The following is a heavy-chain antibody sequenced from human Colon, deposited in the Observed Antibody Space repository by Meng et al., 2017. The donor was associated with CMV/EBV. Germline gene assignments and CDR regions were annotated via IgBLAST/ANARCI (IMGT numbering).Heavy chain of an antibody. CDR2: IKQDGREK. CDR3: ARDRRNNVGMDV. Sequence: ESLMISCAASGFTFSSYWMSWVRQAPGKGLEWVANIKQDGREKYYVDSVEGRFTICRDNPKTSLSLQMNSLRAEDTAVQYCARDRRNNVGMDVWGQGTTVTVSS. V-gene: IGHV3-7*01. D-gene: IGHD2-8*01. J-gene: IGHJ6*02. CDR1: GFTFSSYW.